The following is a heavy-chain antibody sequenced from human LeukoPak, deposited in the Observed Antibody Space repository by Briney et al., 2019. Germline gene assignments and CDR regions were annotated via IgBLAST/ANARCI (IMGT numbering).Heavy chain of an antibody. J-gene: IGHJ2*01. D-gene: IGHD1-26*01. CDR2: IYSGGST. CDR1: GFTVSSNY. Sequence: PGGSLRLSCAASGFTVSSNYMSWVRQAPGKGLEWVSVIYSGGSTYYADSVKGRFTISRDNSKNTLYLQMNSLRAEDTAVYYCARESGSYPRWYFDLWGSGTLVTVSS. V-gene: IGHV3-53*01. CDR3: ARESGSYPRWYFDL.